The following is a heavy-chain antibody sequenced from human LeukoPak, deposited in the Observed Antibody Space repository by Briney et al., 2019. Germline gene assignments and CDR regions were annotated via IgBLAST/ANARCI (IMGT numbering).Heavy chain of an antibody. CDR2: IYHSGST. Sequence: SQTLSLTCAVSGGSISSGGYSWSWIRQPPGKGLEWIVYIYHSGSTYYNPSLKSRVTISVDRSKNQFSLKLSSVTAADTAVYYCARVNGRYSGYVFWFDPWGQGTLVTVSS. J-gene: IGHJ5*02. V-gene: IGHV4-30-2*01. CDR1: GGSISSGGYS. D-gene: IGHD5-12*01. CDR3: ARVNGRYSGYVFWFDP.